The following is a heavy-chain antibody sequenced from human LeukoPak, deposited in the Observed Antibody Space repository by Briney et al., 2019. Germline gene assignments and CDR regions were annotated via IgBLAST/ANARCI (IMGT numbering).Heavy chain of an antibody. CDR2: IKQDGSEK. Sequence: GGSLRLSCAASGFTFSNYWMSWVRQAPGKGLEWVANIKQDGSEKYYVDSVRGRFTISRDNAKISLYLQMNSLRAEDTAVYYCATYSSSNAREFQYWGQGTLVTVSS. CDR3: ATYSSSNAREFQY. CDR1: GFTFSNYW. D-gene: IGHD2-2*01. J-gene: IGHJ1*01. V-gene: IGHV3-7*01.